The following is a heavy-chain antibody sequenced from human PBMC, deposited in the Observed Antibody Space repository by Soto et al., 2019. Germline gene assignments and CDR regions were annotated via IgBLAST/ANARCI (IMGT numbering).Heavy chain of an antibody. CDR1: GGSTSIDNY. D-gene: IGHD3-16*01. J-gene: IGHJ4*02. CDR2: IYYSGNT. CDR3: AREGGESSDGLYYFDS. V-gene: IGHV4-30-4*01. Sequence: LSLTCTVSGGSTSIDNYWSWIRQPPGKGLEWIGHIYYSGNTDYNPSLKSRLAMSIDTSKNQFSLKLSSVTAADTAVYFCAREGGESSDGLYYFDSWGQGSLVTVSS.